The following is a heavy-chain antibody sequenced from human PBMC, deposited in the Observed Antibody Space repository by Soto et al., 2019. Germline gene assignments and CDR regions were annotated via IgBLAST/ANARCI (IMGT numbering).Heavy chain of an antibody. J-gene: IGHJ4*02. CDR1: GVTFSSFA. CDR3: AKDRTDYYGSGSYYKARPY. CDR2: ISGSGGST. Sequence: GGPLRLSCAASGVTFSSFAMSWVRQAPGKGLEWVSAISGSGGSTYYADYVKGRFTISRDNSKNTLYLQMNSLRAEDTAVYYCAKDRTDYYGSGSYYKARPYWGQGTLVTVSS. D-gene: IGHD3-10*01. V-gene: IGHV3-23*01.